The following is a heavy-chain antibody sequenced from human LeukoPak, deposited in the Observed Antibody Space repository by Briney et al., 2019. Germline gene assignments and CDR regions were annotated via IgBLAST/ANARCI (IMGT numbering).Heavy chain of an antibody. D-gene: IGHD1-26*01. CDR3: ARDPSGSYYVGSLYYYYGMDV. V-gene: IGHV1-18*01. CDR1: GYIFTSYG. Sequence: GASVKVSCKASGYIFTSYGISWVRQAPGQGLEWMGWISAYNGNTNYAQKLQGRVTMTTDTSTSTAYMELRSLRSDDTAVYYCARDPSGSYYVGSLYYYYGMDVWGQGTTVTVSS. CDR2: ISAYNGNT. J-gene: IGHJ6*02.